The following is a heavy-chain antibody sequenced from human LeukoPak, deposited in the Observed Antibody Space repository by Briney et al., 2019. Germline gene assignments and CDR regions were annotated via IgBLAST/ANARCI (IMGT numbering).Heavy chain of an antibody. CDR3: ARVGDGVFDF. Sequence: SETLSLTCTVSGGSISSYYWSWIRQPPGKGLEWIGYIYYSGNTNNNPSLKSRLTISIGTSKNQFSLKLSSVTAADTAVYYCARVGDGVFDFWGQGTLVTVSS. D-gene: IGHD3-10*01. CDR1: GGSISSYY. J-gene: IGHJ4*02. CDR2: IYYSGNT. V-gene: IGHV4-59*01.